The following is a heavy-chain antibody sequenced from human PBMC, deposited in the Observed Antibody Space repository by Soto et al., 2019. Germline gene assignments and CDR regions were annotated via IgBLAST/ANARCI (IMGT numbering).Heavy chain of an antibody. CDR2: ISGSDGRT. Sequence: RGSLRLSCAAPGFTFSSYAMSWVRQAPGKGLEWVSAISGSDGRTHYADSVKGRFTISRDKTSNPLYLQMNSLSAEDTAVYYCAKAPQGDYFSYFDYWGQGTLVTVSS. CDR1: GFTFSSYA. D-gene: IGHD4-17*01. V-gene: IGHV3-23*01. CDR3: AKAPQGDYFSYFDY. J-gene: IGHJ4*02.